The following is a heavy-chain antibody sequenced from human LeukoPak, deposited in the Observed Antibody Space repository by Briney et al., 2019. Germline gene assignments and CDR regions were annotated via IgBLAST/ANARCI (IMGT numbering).Heavy chain of an antibody. CDR3: ARPMTTVTTGDY. D-gene: IGHD4-17*01. Sequence: GGSLRLSCAASGFTFSSYSMNWVRQAPGKGLEWVSSISSSSSYIYYADSVKGRFTISRDNAKNSLYLQMNSLRAEDTAVYYCARPMTTVTTGDYWGQATLVTVSS. CDR1: GFTFSSYS. V-gene: IGHV3-21*01. CDR2: ISSSSSYI. J-gene: IGHJ4*02.